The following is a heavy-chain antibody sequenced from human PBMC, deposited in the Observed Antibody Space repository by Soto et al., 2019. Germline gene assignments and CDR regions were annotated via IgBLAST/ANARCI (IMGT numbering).Heavy chain of an antibody. D-gene: IGHD4-17*01. J-gene: IGHJ4*02. CDR1: GGSISSGGYS. CDR2: IYHSGST. CDR3: ARVSTTSPPGYFDY. V-gene: IGHV4-30-2*01. Sequence: QLQLQESGSGLVKPSQTLSLTCAVSGGSISSGGYSWSWIRQPPGKGLEWIGYIYHSGSTYYNPSLKSRVPISVDRSKNQFSLKLSSVTAADTAVYYCARVSTTSPPGYFDYWGQGTLVTVSS.